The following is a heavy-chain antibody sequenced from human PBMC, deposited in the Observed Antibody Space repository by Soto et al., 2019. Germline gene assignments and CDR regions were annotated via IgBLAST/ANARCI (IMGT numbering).Heavy chain of an antibody. J-gene: IGHJ6*02. CDR2: VSWNSGSI. Sequence: EVQLVESGGGLVQPGRSLRLSCAASGFTFDDYAMHWVRQAPGKGLEWVSGVSWNSGSIGYADSVKGRFTISRDNAKNSLYLKMNSLTAEDMAVYYCACRLYDVLAGYYDGMAVWGQGTTVIVSS. D-gene: IGHD3-9*01. V-gene: IGHV3-9*03. CDR1: GFTFDDYA. CDR3: ACRLYDVLAGYYDGMAV.